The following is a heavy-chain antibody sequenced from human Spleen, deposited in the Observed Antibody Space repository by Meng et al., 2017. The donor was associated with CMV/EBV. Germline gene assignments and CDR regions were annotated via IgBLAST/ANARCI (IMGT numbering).Heavy chain of an antibody. Sequence: SETLSLTCTVSGGSITNYYWNWIRQPPGKGLEWIGEIKHSGTTNYNPSLRSRVTISVGTSKNQFSLKLSSVTAADTAIYYCARGPISARRRAFDIWGQGTMVTVSS. CDR1: GGSITNYY. J-gene: IGHJ3*02. V-gene: IGHV4-34*01. CDR3: ARGPISARRRAFDI. CDR2: IKHSGTT. D-gene: IGHD6-6*01.